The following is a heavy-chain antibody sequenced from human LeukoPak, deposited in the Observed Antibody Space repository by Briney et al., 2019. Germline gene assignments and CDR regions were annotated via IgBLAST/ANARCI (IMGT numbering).Heavy chain of an antibody. J-gene: IGHJ6*02. Sequence: ASVKVSCKASGYTFTGYYMHWVRQAPGQGLEWMGWINPNSGGTNYAQKFQGRVTMTRDASISTAYMELSRLRSDDTAVYYCARDFWSGYYPYYYYDMDVWGQGTTVTASS. V-gene: IGHV1-2*02. CDR2: INPNSGGT. CDR1: GYTFTGYY. CDR3: ARDFWSGYYPYYYYDMDV. D-gene: IGHD3-3*01.